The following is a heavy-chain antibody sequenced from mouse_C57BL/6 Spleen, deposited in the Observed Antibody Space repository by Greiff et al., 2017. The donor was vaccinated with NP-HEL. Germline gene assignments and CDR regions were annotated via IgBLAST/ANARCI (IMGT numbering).Heavy chain of an antibody. CDR3: ARGPGLGY. CDR2: ISSGGSYT. V-gene: IGHV5-6*02. J-gene: IGHJ2*01. CDR1: GFTFSSYG. Sequence: EVNVVESGGDLVKPGGSLKLSCAASGFTFSSYGMSWVRQTPDKRLEWVATISSGGSYTYYPDSVKGRFTISRDNAKNTLYLQMSSLKSEDTAMYYCARGPGLGYWGQGTTLTVSS.